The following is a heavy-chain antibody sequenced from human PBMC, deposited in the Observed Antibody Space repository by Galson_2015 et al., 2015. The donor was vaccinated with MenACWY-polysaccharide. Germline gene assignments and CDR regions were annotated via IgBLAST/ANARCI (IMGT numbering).Heavy chain of an antibody. CDR1: GFSLSTSGVG. CDR2: IYWDDDK. D-gene: IGHD3-22*01. Sequence: PALVKPTQTLTLTCTFSGFSLSTSGVGVGWIRQPPGKALEWLGMIYWDDDKRYSPSLRSRLIITKDTAKNQVVLTMTNMDPVDTATYYCAHRPVYDTTGRAFDIWGLGTMVTVSS. CDR3: AHRPVYDTTGRAFDI. V-gene: IGHV2-5*02. J-gene: IGHJ3*02.